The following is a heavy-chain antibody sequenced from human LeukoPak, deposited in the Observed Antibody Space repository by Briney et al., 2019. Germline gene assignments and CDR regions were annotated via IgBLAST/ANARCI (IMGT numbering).Heavy chain of an antibody. CDR1: GFTFSDYY. CDR2: TRNKPHSYTT. J-gene: IGHJ4*02. Sequence: GGSLRLSCAASGFTFSDYYMDWVRQAPGKGLEWVGRTRNKPHSYTTKYAASVEGRFTVSRDDSKNSVYLQMNSLKIEDTAVYYCARGAYCRGGRCPVGFDYWGQGTLVTVSS. V-gene: IGHV3-72*01. CDR3: ARGAYCRGGRCPVGFDY. D-gene: IGHD2-15*01.